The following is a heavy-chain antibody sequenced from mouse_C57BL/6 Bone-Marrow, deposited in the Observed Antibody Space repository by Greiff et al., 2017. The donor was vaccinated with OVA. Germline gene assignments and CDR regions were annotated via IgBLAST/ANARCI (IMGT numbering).Heavy chain of an antibody. CDR2: FYPGSGSI. J-gene: IGHJ3*01. V-gene: IGHV1-62-2*01. CDR3: ARHEVGTGLRAWFAY. D-gene: IGHD2-4*01. Sequence: LVESGAELVKPGASVKLSCKASGYTFTEYTIHWVKQRSGQGLEWIGWFYPGSGSIKYNEKFKDKATLTADKSSSTVYMELSRLTSEDSAVYFCARHEVGTGLRAWFAYWGQGTLVTVSA. CDR1: GYTFTEYT.